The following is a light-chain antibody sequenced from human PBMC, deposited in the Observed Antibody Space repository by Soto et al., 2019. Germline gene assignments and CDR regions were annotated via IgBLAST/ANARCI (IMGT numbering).Light chain of an antibody. V-gene: IGKV4-1*01. CDR3: QQYYDTPPFT. Sequence: DIVMTQSPDSLAVSLGERATINCKSSQTVLYSSNNKNYLAWYQQKPGQPPKLLIYWASTRESGVPDRFSGSESGTDFTLPINSLQAEDVAVSYCQQYYDTPPFTFGGGTKVEIK. CDR1: QTVLYSSNNKNY. J-gene: IGKJ4*01. CDR2: WAS.